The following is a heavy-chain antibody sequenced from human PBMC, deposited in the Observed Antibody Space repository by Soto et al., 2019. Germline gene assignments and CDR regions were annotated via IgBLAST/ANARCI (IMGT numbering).Heavy chain of an antibody. V-gene: IGHV1-2*02. J-gene: IGHJ4*02. CDR1: GYTFSGFF. CDR2: INPNSGGT. CDR3: AREGFPARIPSD. Sequence: QVRVVQSGAEVKQPGASVKVSCKTSGYTFSGFFLHWVRQAPGQGLEWLGWINPNSGGTNYAKDFQGRVSMTRGTSTSTAYLEVTNLMSDDTAMYYCAREGFPARIPSDWGQGTLVTVSS. D-gene: IGHD2-21*01.